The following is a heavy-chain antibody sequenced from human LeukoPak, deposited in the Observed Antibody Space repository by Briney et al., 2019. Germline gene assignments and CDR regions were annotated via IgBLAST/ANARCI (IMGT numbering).Heavy chain of an antibody. CDR1: GYTFINYG. V-gene: IGHV1-18*01. CDR3: ARVGAPYSSSDY. Sequence: ASVKVSCKASGYTFINYGISWVRQAPGQGLEWMGWISAYDGSTNYAQILQGRVTMTTDTSTSTAYMELRSLRSDDTAVYYCARVGAPYSSSDYWGQGTLVTVSS. J-gene: IGHJ4*02. D-gene: IGHD3-22*01. CDR2: ISAYDGST.